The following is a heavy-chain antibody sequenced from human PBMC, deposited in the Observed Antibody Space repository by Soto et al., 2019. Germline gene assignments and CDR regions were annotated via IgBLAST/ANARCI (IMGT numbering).Heavy chain of an antibody. D-gene: IGHD2-21*02. CDR1: GGSISSGGYY. CDR2: IYYSGST. J-gene: IGHJ4*02. CDR3: ARVAYCGGDCYSNYFDY. V-gene: IGHV4-31*03. Sequence: SETLSLTCTVSGGSISSGGYYWSWIRQHPGKGLEWIGYIYYSGSTYYNPSLKSRVTISVDTSKNQFSLKLSSVTAADTAVYYCARVAYCGGDCYSNYFDYWGQGTLVTVSS.